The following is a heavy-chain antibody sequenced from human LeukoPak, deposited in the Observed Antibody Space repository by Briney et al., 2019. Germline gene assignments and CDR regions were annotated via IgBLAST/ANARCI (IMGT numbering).Heavy chain of an antibody. J-gene: IGHJ3*02. Sequence: SVKVSCKASGYTFTSYAMHWVRQAPGQRLEWMGRIIPILGIANYAQKFQGRVTITADKSTSTAYMELSSLRSEDTAVYYCARDSVGAFDIWGQGTMVTVSS. V-gene: IGHV1-69*04. CDR1: GYTFTSYA. CDR2: IIPILGIA. D-gene: IGHD1-26*01. CDR3: ARDSVGAFDI.